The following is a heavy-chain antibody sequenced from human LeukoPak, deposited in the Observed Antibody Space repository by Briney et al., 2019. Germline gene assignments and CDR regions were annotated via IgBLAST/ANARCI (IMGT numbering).Heavy chain of an antibody. Sequence: SETLSLTCTVSGGSISSSSYYWCWIRQPPGKGLEWIGSIYYSGSTYYNPSLKSRVTISVDTSKNQFSLKLSSVTAADTAVYYCARSGDYDFWSGYSPTIDYWGQGTLVTVSS. CDR1: GGSISSSSYY. CDR3: ARSGDYDFWSGYSPTIDY. CDR2: IYYSGST. D-gene: IGHD3-3*01. V-gene: IGHV4-39*01. J-gene: IGHJ4*02.